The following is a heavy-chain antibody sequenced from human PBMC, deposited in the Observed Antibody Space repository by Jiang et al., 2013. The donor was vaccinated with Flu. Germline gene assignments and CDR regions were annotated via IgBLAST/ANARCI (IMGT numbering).Heavy chain of an antibody. CDR3: AASYSSGWYEADY. J-gene: IGHJ4*02. D-gene: IGHD6-19*01. V-gene: IGHV6-1*01. CDR2: TYYRSKWYN. Sequence: RTYYRSKWYNDYAVSVKSRITINPDTSKNQFSLQLNSVTPEDTAVYYCAASYSSGWYEADYWGQGTLVTVSS.